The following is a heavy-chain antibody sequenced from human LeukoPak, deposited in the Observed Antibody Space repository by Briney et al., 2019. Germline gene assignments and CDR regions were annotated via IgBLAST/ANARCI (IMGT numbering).Heavy chain of an antibody. CDR1: GGSIRSTNW. CDR3: SSESGAFCPFGY. CDR2: ISLSGQT. D-gene: IGHD1-26*01. J-gene: IGHJ4*02. Sequence: SETLSLTCGVSGGSIRSTNWWSWVRQPPGQGLEWIGEISLSGQTNFNPSLNGRVTMSLDESRNQLSLKLTSVTAADTAIYYCSSESGAFCPFGYWGQGTLVIVPP. V-gene: IGHV4/OR15-8*02.